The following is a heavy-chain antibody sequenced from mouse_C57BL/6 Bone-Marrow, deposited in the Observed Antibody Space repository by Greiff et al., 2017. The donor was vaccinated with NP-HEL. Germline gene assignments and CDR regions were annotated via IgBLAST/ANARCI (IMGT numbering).Heavy chain of an antibody. CDR2: INPNNGGT. CDR3: ARARDYDWYFDV. Sequence: EVQLHQSGPELVKPGASVKMSCKASGYTFTDYNMHWVKQSHGKSLEWIGYINPNNGGTSYNQKFKGKATLTVNKSSSTAYMELRSLTSEDSAVYYCARARDYDWYFDVWGTGTTVTVSS. V-gene: IGHV1-22*01. CDR1: GYTFTDYN. J-gene: IGHJ1*03. D-gene: IGHD1-1*02.